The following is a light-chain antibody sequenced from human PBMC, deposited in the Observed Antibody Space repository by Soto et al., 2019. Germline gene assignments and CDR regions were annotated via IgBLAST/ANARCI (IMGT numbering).Light chain of an antibody. J-gene: IGLJ3*02. V-gene: IGLV1-40*01. Sequence: QSVLTQPPSVSGAPGQRVTISCTGSSSNIGAGYDVHWYQQLPGTAPKLLIYGNSNRPSGVPDRFSGSKSGTSASLSITGLKAEDEADYYCQSYDSSLSGSVFGGGTKLTFL. CDR3: QSYDSSLSGSV. CDR1: SSNIGAGYD. CDR2: GNS.